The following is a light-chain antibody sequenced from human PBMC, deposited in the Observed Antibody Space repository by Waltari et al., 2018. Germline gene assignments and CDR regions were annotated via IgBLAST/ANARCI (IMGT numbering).Light chain of an antibody. J-gene: IGLJ2*01. V-gene: IGLV2-8*01. CDR2: EFT. CDR1: RGDVGGYNY. CDR3: SSYVGRNNVI. Sequence: QSALTQPPSAAGSPGQSVTISCTGTRGDVGGYNYASCYQQHPGKAPKLVIFEFTKRPSGVPDRFSGSKSGNTASLTVSGLQADDEAYYYCSSYVGRNNVIFGGGTKLTVL.